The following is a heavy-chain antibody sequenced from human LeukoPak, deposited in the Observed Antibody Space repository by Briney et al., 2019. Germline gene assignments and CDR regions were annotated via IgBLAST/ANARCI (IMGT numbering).Heavy chain of an antibody. CDR3: ARGRFGELSDY. J-gene: IGHJ4*02. Sequence: SETLSLTCTVSGGSISSYYWSGIRQPPGKGLEWIGYIYYSGSTNYNPSLKSRVTISVDTSKNQFSLKLSSVTAADTAVYYCARGRFGELSDYWGQGTLVTVSS. CDR2: IYYSGST. D-gene: IGHD3-10*01. CDR1: GGSISSYY. V-gene: IGHV4-59*01.